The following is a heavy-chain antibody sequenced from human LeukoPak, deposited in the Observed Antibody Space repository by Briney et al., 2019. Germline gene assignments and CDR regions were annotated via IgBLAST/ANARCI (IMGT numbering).Heavy chain of an antibody. CDR2: ISSRSDYI. V-gene: IGHV3-21*01. D-gene: IGHD2-15*01. J-gene: IGHJ6*03. CDR1: GFSFISYS. Sequence: GGSLRLSCAASGFSFISYSMNWVRQAPGKGLEWVSSISSRSDYIFYADSMKGRFTISRDNAKNSLYLQMNSLRAEDTAVYYCARGFSALHVSGPAANFYMDVWGKGTTVTISS. CDR3: ARGFSALHVSGPAANFYMDV.